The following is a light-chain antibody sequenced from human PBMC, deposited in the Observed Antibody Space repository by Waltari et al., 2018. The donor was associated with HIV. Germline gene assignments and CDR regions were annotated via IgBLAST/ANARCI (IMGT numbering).Light chain of an antibody. CDR3: QQSRSYPLT. CDR2: DGS. V-gene: IGKV1-13*02. J-gene: IGKJ4*01. CDR1: QAIGTS. Sequence: AIQLTQSPSSLSASLGDRVSMTCRSSQAIGTSLAWYQQQPGKPPRLLIYDGSVLETGVSSRFSGTGSGTDFSLTIGSLQPEDLATYFCQQSRSYPLTFGGGTKVEIK.